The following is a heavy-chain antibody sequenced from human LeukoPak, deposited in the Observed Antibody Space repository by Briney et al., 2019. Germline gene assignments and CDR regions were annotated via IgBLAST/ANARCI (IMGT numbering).Heavy chain of an antibody. J-gene: IGHJ6*02. V-gene: IGHV1-2*02. CDR1: GYTFTGYY. Sequence: ASVKVSCKASGYTFTGYYMHWVRQAPGQGLEWMGWISPNSGGTNYAQKFQGRVTMTRDTSISTAYMELSRLRSDDTAVYYCARELTVTYYYYYGMDVWGQGTTVTVSS. CDR3: ARELTVTYYYYYGMDV. CDR2: ISPNSGGT. D-gene: IGHD4-17*01.